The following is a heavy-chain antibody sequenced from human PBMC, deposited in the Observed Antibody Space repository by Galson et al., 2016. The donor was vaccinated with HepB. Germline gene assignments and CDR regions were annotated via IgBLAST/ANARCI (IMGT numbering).Heavy chain of an antibody. Sequence: SVKVSCKASGYTLTTYGISWVRQAPGQGLEWMGWISTHSGTTNHAQELQGRITMTTDTSTSTAYMELTNLKSDDTAVYYCARAVMLGRGMDVWGQGTTVTVSS. CDR2: ISTHSGTT. V-gene: IGHV1-18*04. CDR1: GYTLTTYG. J-gene: IGHJ6*02. D-gene: IGHD3-10*01. CDR3: ARAVMLGRGMDV.